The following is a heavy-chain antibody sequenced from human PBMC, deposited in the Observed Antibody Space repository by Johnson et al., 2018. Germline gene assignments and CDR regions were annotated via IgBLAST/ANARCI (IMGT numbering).Heavy chain of an antibody. J-gene: IGHJ6*02. Sequence: VQLVESGGGLVQPGGSLRLTCAASGFTFSNYAMIWARQAPGAGLDWVSAIGGSGSSTFYADAVKGRFTISRDNSKNPLYLKMTSLRAHDTAVYYCAKGVKVVHYNMDVWGQGTTVTVSS. CDR1: GFTFSNYA. V-gene: IGHV3-23*04. D-gene: IGHD2-15*01. CDR2: IGGSGSST. CDR3: AKGVKVVHYNMDV.